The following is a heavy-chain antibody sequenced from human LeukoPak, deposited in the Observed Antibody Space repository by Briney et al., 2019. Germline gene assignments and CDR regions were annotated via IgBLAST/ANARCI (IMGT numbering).Heavy chain of an antibody. CDR1: GYTFNTFG. J-gene: IGHJ6*02. V-gene: IGHV1-18*01. D-gene: IGHD3-10*01. CDR2: ISGYNGDT. Sequence: ASVKVSCKASGYTFNTFGVAWVRQAPGQGLEWMGWISGYNGDTDYAANLQGRVTLTTDTSTNTAYMELRSLRSDDAAVYYCARGGRSGIQPIGGMDVWGQGTTVTVSS. CDR3: ARGGRSGIQPIGGMDV.